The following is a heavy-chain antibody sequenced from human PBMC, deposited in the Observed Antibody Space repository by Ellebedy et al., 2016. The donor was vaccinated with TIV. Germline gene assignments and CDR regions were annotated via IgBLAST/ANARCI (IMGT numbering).Heavy chain of an antibody. D-gene: IGHD6-13*01. CDR3: ARHVVAAASPMTYDAFDI. CDR1: GGSISSSSYY. J-gene: IGHJ3*02. V-gene: IGHV4-39*01. Sequence: MPSETLSLTCTVSGGSISSSSYYWGRIRQPPGKGLEWIGSIYYSGSTYYNPSLKSRVTISVDTSKNQFSLNLSSVTAADTAVYYCARHVVAAASPMTYDAFDIWGQGTMVTVSS. CDR2: IYYSGST.